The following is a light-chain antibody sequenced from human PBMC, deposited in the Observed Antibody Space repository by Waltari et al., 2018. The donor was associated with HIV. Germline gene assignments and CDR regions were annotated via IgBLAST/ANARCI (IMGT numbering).Light chain of an antibody. Sequence: SYVLPQPPSVSVAPGQTARITCRGHHIRSKTLHVYHQKSGQAPVLVVYDDIDRPSGIPERFSGSNSGNTATLTISRAEAGDDADYYCQVWDSRSNHVVFGGGTKLTVL. CDR2: DDI. V-gene: IGLV3-21*02. CDR3: QVWDSRSNHVV. J-gene: IGLJ2*01. CDR1: HIRSKT.